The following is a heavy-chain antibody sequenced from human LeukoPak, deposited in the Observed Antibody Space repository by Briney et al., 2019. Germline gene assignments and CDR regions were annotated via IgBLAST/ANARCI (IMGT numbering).Heavy chain of an antibody. CDR3: ARDYYGGVWSLGY. D-gene: IGHD2-8*02. J-gene: IGHJ4*02. Sequence: ASVKVSCKTSGYTFTGYYTHWVRQAPGQGLEWMGWVDPNNGGTNCAQKFQGRVTMTRDTSISAAYMELSGLRSDDTAVYYCARDYYGGVWSLGYWGQGTLVTVSS. V-gene: IGHV1-2*02. CDR2: VDPNNGGT. CDR1: GYTFTGYY.